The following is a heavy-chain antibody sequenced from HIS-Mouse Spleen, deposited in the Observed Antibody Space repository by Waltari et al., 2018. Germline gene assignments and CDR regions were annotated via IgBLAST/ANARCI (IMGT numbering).Heavy chain of an antibody. CDR3: ARDSGYGSGSLSVPDAFDI. D-gene: IGHD3-10*01. Sequence: QVQLQESGPGLVKPSETLSLTCTVSGGSISSYYWSWIRQPAGKGLEWIGRIYTSGSTNYNPSPKRRVTMSVDTSKNQFSLKLSSVTAADTAVYYCARDSGYGSGSLSVPDAFDIWGQGTMVTVSS. CDR1: GGSISSYY. V-gene: IGHV4-4*07. CDR2: IYTSGST. J-gene: IGHJ3*02.